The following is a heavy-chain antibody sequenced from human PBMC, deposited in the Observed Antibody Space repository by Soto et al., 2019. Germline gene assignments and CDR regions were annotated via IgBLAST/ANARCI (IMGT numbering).Heavy chain of an antibody. Sequence: PGGSLRLSCATSGFTFSSYEMNWVRQAPGKGLEWVSYISSSGSTIYYADSVKGRFTISRDNAKNSLYLQMDSLRAEDTAVYYCARDQEAGSFFPHYYGMDVWGQGTTVTVSS. CDR2: ISSSGSTI. J-gene: IGHJ6*02. CDR1: GFTFSSYE. V-gene: IGHV3-48*03. CDR3: ARDQEAGSFFPHYYGMDV. D-gene: IGHD6-13*01.